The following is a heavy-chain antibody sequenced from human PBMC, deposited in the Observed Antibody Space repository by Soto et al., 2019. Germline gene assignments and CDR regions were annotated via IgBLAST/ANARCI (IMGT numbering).Heavy chain of an antibody. CDR3: ARDPSGYNHSSGMDV. J-gene: IGHJ6*02. CDR1: RATFCSYG. V-gene: IGHV1-69*13. CDR2: MIPIFGTA. D-gene: IGHD6-25*01. Sequence: AVKVSRKASRATFCSYGSRWVRQAPGQGVESMGGMIPIFGTANYAQKFQGRVTLPADESPSTAYLELSSLRSEDPAVYSCARDPSGYNHSSGMDVWGQGPTVTVSS.